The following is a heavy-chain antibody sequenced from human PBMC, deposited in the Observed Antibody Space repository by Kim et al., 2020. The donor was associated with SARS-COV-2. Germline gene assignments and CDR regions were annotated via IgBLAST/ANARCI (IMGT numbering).Heavy chain of an antibody. Sequence: GGSLRLSCIASGFSFSNYWMAWVHQAPGKGPEWVANIKYDESERYYVDSVKGRFIISRDNGKRSLYLQMDSLRAEDTALYYCARDVGGNLENWGQGTLVTVSS. J-gene: IGHJ4*02. V-gene: IGHV3-7*01. CDR3: ARDVGGNLEN. CDR2: IKYDESER. CDR1: GFSFSNYW. D-gene: IGHD2-15*01.